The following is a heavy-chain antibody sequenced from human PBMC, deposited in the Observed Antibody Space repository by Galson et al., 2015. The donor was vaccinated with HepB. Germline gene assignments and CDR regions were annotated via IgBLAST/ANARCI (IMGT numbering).Heavy chain of an antibody. D-gene: IGHD4-23*01. CDR3: ARGPGSNDY. CDR1: GDSISGYY. Sequence: ETLSLTCTVSGDSISGYYWSWIRQPPGKGLEWIGYISSSGTTNYNPSLKSRVTLSVDTSKSQFSLKLSSVTAADTAIYYCARGPGSNDYWGQGILVTVSS. V-gene: IGHV4-59*01. CDR2: ISSSGTT. J-gene: IGHJ4*02.